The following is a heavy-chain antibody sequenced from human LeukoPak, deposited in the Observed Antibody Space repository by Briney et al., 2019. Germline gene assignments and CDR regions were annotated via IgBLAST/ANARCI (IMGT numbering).Heavy chain of an antibody. CDR3: AKDIAAAGTYFGY. CDR1: GFTFSSYA. D-gene: IGHD6-13*01. J-gene: IGHJ4*02. CDR2: ISGNGGNT. V-gene: IGHV3-23*01. Sequence: GGSLRLSCAASGFTFSSYAMNWVRQAPGKGLEWVSTISGNGGNTFYVDSVKGRFTISRDNSKNTLYLQMNNLRAEDTAIYYCAKDIAAAGTYFGYWGQGTLVTVPS.